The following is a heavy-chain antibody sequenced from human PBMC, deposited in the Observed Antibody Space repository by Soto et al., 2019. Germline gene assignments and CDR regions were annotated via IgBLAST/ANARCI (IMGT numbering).Heavy chain of an antibody. J-gene: IGHJ6*02. CDR2: ITGSGGTI. CDR1: GFTFSSYD. D-gene: IGHD1-26*01. V-gene: IGHV3-23*01. Sequence: GGSLRLSCAASGFTFSSYDMSWVRLAPGKGLEWVSTITGSGGTIYYADSVKGRFTISRDNAKNTVYLQMKSLRAEDTAVYYCALGTAVATDYYGMDVWGQGTTVTVSS. CDR3: ALGTAVATDYYGMDV.